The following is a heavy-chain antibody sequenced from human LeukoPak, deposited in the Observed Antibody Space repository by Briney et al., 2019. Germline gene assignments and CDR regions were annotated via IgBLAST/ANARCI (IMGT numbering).Heavy chain of an antibody. D-gene: IGHD5-24*01. V-gene: IGHV1-24*01. Sequence: ASVKVSCKVSGYTLTELSMHWVRQAPGKGLEWMGGFDPEDGETLYAQKFQGRLTLTEDTSTDTAYMELSSLRSEDTAVFYCATARDGYYIFDYWGQGTLVTVSS. J-gene: IGHJ4*02. CDR1: GYTLTELS. CDR2: FDPEDGET. CDR3: ATARDGYYIFDY.